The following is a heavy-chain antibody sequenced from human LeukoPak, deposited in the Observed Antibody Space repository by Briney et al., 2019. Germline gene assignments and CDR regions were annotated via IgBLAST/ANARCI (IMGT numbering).Heavy chain of an antibody. D-gene: IGHD6-13*01. CDR1: GGSISSNYH. CDR3: ARLGIAATGPAI. J-gene: IGHJ3*02. V-gene: IGHV4-39*01. CDR2: IYCSGNT. Sequence: SETLSLTCTVSGGSISSNYHWGWIRQPPGKGLEWIASIYCSGNTYYNASLKSRVTTSVDTTNNQFSLKLSSVSAADTAVYYCARLGIAATGPAIWGQGTKVTVSS.